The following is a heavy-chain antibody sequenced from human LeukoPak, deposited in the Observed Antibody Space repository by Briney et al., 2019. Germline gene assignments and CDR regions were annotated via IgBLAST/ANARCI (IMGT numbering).Heavy chain of an antibody. CDR2: ISGSGGST. D-gene: IGHD5-18*01. CDR3: AKARRIQLWSPYYYGMDV. V-gene: IGHV3-23*01. Sequence: GGSLRLSCAASGFTFSSYAMSWVRQAPGKGLEWVSAISGSGGSTYYADSVKGRFTISRDNSKNTLYLQMNSLRAEDTAVYYCAKARRIQLWSPYYYGMDVWGQGTTVTDSS. CDR1: GFTFSSYA. J-gene: IGHJ6*02.